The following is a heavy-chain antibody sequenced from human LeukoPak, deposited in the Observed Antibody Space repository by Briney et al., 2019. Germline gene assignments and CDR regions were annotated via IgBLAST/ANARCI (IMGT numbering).Heavy chain of an antibody. CDR1: GGTFSSYA. Sequence: ASVTVSCTASGGTFSSYAISWVRQAPGQGLEWMGGIIPIFSTANYAQKFQGRVTITADESTSTAYMELSSLRSEDTAVYYCARDYSGSHDYWGQGTLVTVSS. D-gene: IGHD1-26*01. J-gene: IGHJ4*02. CDR2: IIPIFSTA. CDR3: ARDYSGSHDY. V-gene: IGHV1-69*13.